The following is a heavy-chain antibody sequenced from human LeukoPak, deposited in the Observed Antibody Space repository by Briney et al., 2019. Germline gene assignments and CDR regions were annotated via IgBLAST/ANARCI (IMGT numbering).Heavy chain of an antibody. J-gene: IGHJ4*02. V-gene: IGHV1-69*06. D-gene: IGHD4-17*01. CDR2: IIPIFGTA. Sequence: SVEVSCTASGGTFSSYAISWVRQAPGQGLEWMGGIIPIFGTANYAQKFQGRVTITADKSTSTAYMELSSLRSEDTAVYYCAREGNGDYAGEAYYFDYWGQGTLVTVSS. CDR3: AREGNGDYAGEAYYFDY. CDR1: GGTFSSYA.